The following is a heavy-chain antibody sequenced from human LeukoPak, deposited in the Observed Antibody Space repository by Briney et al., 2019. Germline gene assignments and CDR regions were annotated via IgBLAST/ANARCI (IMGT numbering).Heavy chain of an antibody. D-gene: IGHD3-22*01. CDR1: GFTFSSYA. J-gene: IGHJ4*02. CDR3: AKDLYYYDSSGNFDY. Sequence: GGSLRLSCAASGFTFSSYAMSWVRQAPGKGLEWVSAISGSGGSTYYADSVKGRFTISRDNSKNTLYLQMSSLRAEDTAVYYCAKDLYYYDSSGNFDYWGQGTLVTVSS. V-gene: IGHV3-23*01. CDR2: ISGSGGST.